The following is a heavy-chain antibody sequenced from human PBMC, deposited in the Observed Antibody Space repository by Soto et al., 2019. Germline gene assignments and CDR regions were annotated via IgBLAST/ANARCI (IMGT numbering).Heavy chain of an antibody. D-gene: IGHD4-17*01. CDR2: IWYDGSNK. V-gene: IGHV3-33*01. CDR1: GFTFSSYG. CDR3: ARDPHQPTVTYYYFDY. J-gene: IGHJ4*02. Sequence: GGSLRLSCAASGFTFSSYGMHWVRQAPGKGLEWVAVIWYDGSNKYYADSVKGRFTISRDNSKNTLYLQMNSLRAEDTAVYYCARDPHQPTVTYYYFDYWGQGTLVTVSS.